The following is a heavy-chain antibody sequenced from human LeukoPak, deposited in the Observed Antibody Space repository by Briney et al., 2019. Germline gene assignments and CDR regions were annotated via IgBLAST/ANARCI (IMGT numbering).Heavy chain of an antibody. V-gene: IGHV1-2*02. CDR2: LHPNNGAT. J-gene: IGHJ4*02. D-gene: IGHD3-10*01. CDR1: GYTFTGSGWY. CDR3: ARDGPAQMVDFDY. Sequence: VASVKVSCTASGYTFTGSGWYLYWLRQAPGQGLECVGWLHPNNGATGYAQKFQGRVAMTTDTSISTAYMELSRLRPDDTAIYYCARDGPAQMVDFDYWGQGTLVTVSS.